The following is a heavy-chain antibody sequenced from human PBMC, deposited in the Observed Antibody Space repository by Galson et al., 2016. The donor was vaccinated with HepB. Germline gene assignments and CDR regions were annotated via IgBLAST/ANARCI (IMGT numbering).Heavy chain of an antibody. D-gene: IGHD3-9*01. CDR2: IVVGSGNT. CDR1: GFTFTSSA. V-gene: IGHV1-58*01. Sequence: SVKVSCKASGFTFTSSAVQWVRQARGQRLEWIGWIVVGSGNTNYAQKFQERVTITRDMSTSTAYMELSSLRSEDTAVYYCAALGYFDPYAFDIWGQGTVVTVSS. J-gene: IGHJ3*02. CDR3: AALGYFDPYAFDI.